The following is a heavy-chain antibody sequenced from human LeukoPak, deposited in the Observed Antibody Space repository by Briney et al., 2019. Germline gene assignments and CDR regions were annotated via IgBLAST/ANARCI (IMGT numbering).Heavy chain of an antibody. CDR1: GGSISSGNYY. CDR2: IYISGGT. CDR3: ARVRRNSGNKYFDP. V-gene: IGHV4-61*02. D-gene: IGHD5-12*01. Sequence: SETLSLTCTVSGGSISSGNYYWSWIRQPAGMGLEWIGRIYISGGTDYNPYLKSRLTISIDTAKNQFYLRLSSVTAADTAVYYCARVRRNSGNKYFDPWGQGTRVTVSS. J-gene: IGHJ5*02.